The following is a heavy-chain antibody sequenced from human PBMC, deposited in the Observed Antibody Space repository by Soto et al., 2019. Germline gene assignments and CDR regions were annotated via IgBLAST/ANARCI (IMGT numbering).Heavy chain of an antibody. Sequence: SVPTLVNPTETLTLTCTFSGLSLSNGRMGVSWIRQPPGKALEWLAHIFSNDNKSYSTSLRRRLTISKDTSRSQVVLTMTNMDPMDSATYFCALIKDCSRTDCYLASFDPWGQGTLVTVSS. CDR1: GLSLSNGRMG. J-gene: IGHJ5*02. D-gene: IGHD2-2*01. V-gene: IGHV2-26*01. CDR2: IFSNDNK. CDR3: ALIKDCSRTDCYLASFDP.